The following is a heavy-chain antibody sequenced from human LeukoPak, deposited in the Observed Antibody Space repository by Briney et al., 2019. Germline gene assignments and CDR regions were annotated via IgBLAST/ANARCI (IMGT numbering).Heavy chain of an antibody. J-gene: IGHJ4*02. D-gene: IGHD5-18*01. V-gene: IGHV3-48*01. Sequence: GGSLRLSCAASGFTFSSYSMNWVRQAPGKGLEWVSYISSSSSTIYYADSVKGRFTISRDNAKNPLYLQMNSLRAEDTAVYYCARDKGYGNFDYWGQGTLVTVSS. CDR1: GFTFSSYS. CDR3: ARDKGYGNFDY. CDR2: ISSSSSTI.